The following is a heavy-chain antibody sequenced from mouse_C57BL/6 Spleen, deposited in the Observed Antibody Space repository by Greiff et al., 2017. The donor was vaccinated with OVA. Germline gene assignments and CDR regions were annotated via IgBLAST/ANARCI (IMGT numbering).Heavy chain of an antibody. J-gene: IGHJ4*01. CDR1: GFSFTSYG. D-gene: IGHD4-1*01. Sequence: VQLQQSGPGLVQPSQSLSITCTVSGFSFTSYGVHWVRQSPGKGLEWLGVIWSGGSTDYNAAFISRLSISKDNSKSQVFFKMNRLQADDTAIYYCARIGTGSYAMDYWGQGTSVTVSS. CDR3: ARIGTGSYAMDY. CDR2: IWSGGST. V-gene: IGHV2-2*01.